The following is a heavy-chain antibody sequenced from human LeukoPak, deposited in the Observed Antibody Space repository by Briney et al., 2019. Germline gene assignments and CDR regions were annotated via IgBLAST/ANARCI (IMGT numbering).Heavy chain of an antibody. CDR3: ATQDPVEGGGYYYYMDV. J-gene: IGHJ6*03. CDR1: GYSFTSYW. CDR2: IYPGDSDT. D-gene: IGHD3-16*01. Sequence: GESLKISCKGSGYSFTSYWIGWVRQMPGKGLEWMGIIYPGDSDTRYSPSFQGQVTISADKSISTAYLQWSSLKASDTAMYYCATQDPVEGGGYYYYMDVWGKGTTVTVSS. V-gene: IGHV5-51*01.